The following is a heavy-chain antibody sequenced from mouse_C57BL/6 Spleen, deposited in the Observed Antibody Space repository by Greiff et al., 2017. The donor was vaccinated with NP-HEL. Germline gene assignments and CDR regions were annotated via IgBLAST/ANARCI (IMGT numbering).Heavy chain of an antibody. CDR1: GYTFTSYW. Sequence: QVQLQQPGAELVKPGASVKLSCKASGYTFTSYWMLWVTQRPGQGLEWIGMIHPNSGSTNYNEKFKSKPPLTVDKSSSTAYMQLSSLTSEDAAVYYCARRGSSYGYFDVWGTGTTVTVSS. D-gene: IGHD1-1*01. CDR3: ARRGSSYGYFDV. J-gene: IGHJ1*03. CDR2: IHPNSGST. V-gene: IGHV1-64*01.